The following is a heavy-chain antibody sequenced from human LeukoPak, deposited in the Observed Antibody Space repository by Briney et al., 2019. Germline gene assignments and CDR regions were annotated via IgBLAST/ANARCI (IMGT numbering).Heavy chain of an antibody. Sequence: ASVKVSCKASGYTLISFAMNWVRQAPGQGLEWMGWINTDTGIPTYAQGFAGRFVFSLDTSVSTAYLQISSLKAEDTAVYYCARGQLYCTNGVCYRYHFDYWGQGTLVTVSS. CDR2: INTDTGIP. CDR1: GYTLISFA. J-gene: IGHJ4*02. V-gene: IGHV7-4-1*02. D-gene: IGHD2-8*01. CDR3: ARGQLYCTNGVCYRYHFDY.